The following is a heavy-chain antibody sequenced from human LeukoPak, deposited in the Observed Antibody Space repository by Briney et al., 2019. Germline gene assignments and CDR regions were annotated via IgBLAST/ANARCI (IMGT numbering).Heavy chain of an antibody. CDR2: ISGSGGNT. CDR1: GFTFSRYW. CDR3: AKPDGIAATEV. D-gene: IGHD6-6*01. Sequence: GGSLRLSCAASGFTFSRYWMSWVHQDPGKALEWVSSISGSGGNTYYADSVKGRFTISRDNSKNTLSLQMNSLRAEDTAIYYCAKPDGIAATEVWGQGTLVTVSS. V-gene: IGHV3-23*01. J-gene: IGHJ4*02.